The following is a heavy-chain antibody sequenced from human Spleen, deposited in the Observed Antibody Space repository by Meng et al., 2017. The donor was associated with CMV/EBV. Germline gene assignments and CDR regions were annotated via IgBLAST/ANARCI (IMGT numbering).Heavy chain of an antibody. CDR3: ATALSEGTYFYL. D-gene: IGHD3-10*01. CDR1: GSPFSDYY. V-gene: IGHV1-69-2*01. Sequence: CKVSGSPFSDYYIHWVRQAPGRGLEWMGLVDPGDGETMYAEKFQGGVTIAADTSTDTAYMELSSLRSADTAVYYCATALSEGTYFYLWGRGTLVTVSS. J-gene: IGHJ2*01. CDR2: VDPGDGET.